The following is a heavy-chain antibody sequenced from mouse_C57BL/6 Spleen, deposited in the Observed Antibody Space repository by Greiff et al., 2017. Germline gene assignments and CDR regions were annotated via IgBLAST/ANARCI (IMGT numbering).Heavy chain of an antibody. CDR1: GYTFTSYW. J-gene: IGHJ1*03. CDR3: ANYGSPYWYFDV. Sequence: VQLQQPGAELVKPGASVKMSCKASGYTFTSYWITWVKQRPGQGLEWIGDIYPGSGSTNYTEKFKSKATLTVATSSRTAYMQLSNLTSEDSAVNYCANYGSPYWYFDVWGTGTTVTVSS. D-gene: IGHD2-1*01. V-gene: IGHV1-55*01. CDR2: IYPGSGST.